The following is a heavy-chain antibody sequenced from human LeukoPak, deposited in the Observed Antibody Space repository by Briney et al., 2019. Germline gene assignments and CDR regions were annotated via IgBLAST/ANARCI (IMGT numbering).Heavy chain of an antibody. D-gene: IGHD5-12*01. CDR1: GGTFSSYA. CDR3: ARAWYSGYDLPY. J-gene: IGHJ4*02. V-gene: IGHV1-69*04. Sequence: GSSVKVSCKASGGTFSSYAISWVRQAPGQGLEWMGRIIPILGIANYAQKFQGRVTITADKSTSTAYMELSSLRPEDTAVYYCARAWYSGYDLPYWGQGTLVTVSS. CDR2: IIPILGIA.